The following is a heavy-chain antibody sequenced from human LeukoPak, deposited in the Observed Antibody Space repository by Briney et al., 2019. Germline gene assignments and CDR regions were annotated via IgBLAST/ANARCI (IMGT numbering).Heavy chain of an antibody. CDR3: ARDESYYDFWSGYYKGLNYFDY. CDR2: INPNSGGT. Sequence: ASVKVSCKASGYTFTGYYMHWVRQAPGQGLEWMGRINPNSGGTNYAQEFQGRVTMTRDTSISTAYMELSRLRSDDTAVYYCARDESYYDFWSGYYKGLNYFDYWGQGTLVTVSS. V-gene: IGHV1-2*06. J-gene: IGHJ4*02. CDR1: GYTFTGYY. D-gene: IGHD3-3*01.